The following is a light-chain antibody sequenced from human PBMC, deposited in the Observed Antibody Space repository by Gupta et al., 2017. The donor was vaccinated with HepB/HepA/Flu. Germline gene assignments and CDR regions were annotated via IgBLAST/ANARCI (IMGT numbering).Light chain of an antibody. V-gene: IGKV3-20*01. Sequence: DIVLTQSPGTLSLSPGERATLSCRASQSVSSSYLAWYQQKPGQAPRLLIYGASSRATGIPDRFSGSGSGTDFTLTISRLELEDFAVYYCQQYGSSPLITFGQGTRLEIK. J-gene: IGKJ5*01. CDR2: GAS. CDR3: QQYGSSPLIT. CDR1: QSVSSSY.